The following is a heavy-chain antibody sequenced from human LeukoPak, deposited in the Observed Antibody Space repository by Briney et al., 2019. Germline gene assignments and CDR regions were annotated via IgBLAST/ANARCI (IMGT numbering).Heavy chain of an antibody. CDR1: GFTFSRYA. CDR2: ISYENNK. CDR3: ARGLLETPTSYFDY. J-gene: IGHJ4*02. V-gene: IGHV3-30-3*01. D-gene: IGHD4-23*01. Sequence: PGGSLRLSCAASGFTFSRYAMHWVRQAPGKGLEWVAVISYENNKYYADPVKGRFTISRGNSKNTLYLQMNSLRAEDTAVYYCARGLLETPTSYFDYWGQGTLVTVSS.